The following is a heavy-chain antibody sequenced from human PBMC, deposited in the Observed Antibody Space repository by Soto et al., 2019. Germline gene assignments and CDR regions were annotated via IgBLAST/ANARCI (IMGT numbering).Heavy chain of an antibody. J-gene: IGHJ6*02. Sequence: SETLSLTCTVSGGSISSYYWSWIRQPPGKGLEWIGYIYYSGSTNYNPSLKSRVTISVDTSKNQFSLKLSSVTAADTAVYYCARDRGIAARYYYYYGMDVWGQGTTVTVSS. CDR1: GGSISSYY. CDR3: ARDRGIAARYYYYYGMDV. D-gene: IGHD6-6*01. V-gene: IGHV4-59*01. CDR2: IYYSGST.